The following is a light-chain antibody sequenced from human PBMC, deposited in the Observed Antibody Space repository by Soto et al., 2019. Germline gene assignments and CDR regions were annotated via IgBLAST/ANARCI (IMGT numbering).Light chain of an antibody. J-gene: IGLJ1*01. CDR3: SSHTASTTRI. V-gene: IGLV2-14*01. Sequence: QSALTQPASVSGSPGQSITISCTGTSSDVGGYNHVSWYQHHPGKAPKRIIYEVTKRPSGVSNRFSGSKSVDTAYLTISGLQAEDEADYYCSSHTASTTRIFGTGTKLTVL. CDR1: SSDVGGYNH. CDR2: EVT.